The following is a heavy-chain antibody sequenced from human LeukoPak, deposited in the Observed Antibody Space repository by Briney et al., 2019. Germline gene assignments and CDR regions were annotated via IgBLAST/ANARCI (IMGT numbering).Heavy chain of an antibody. J-gene: IGHJ4*02. V-gene: IGHV4-30-4*01. CDR3: ARGVGVPAAISFDY. CDR1: GGSISSGGYY. CDR2: IYYSGST. D-gene: IGHD2-2*02. Sequence: SQTLSLTCTVSGGSISSGGYYWSWIRQPPGKGLEWIGYIYYSGSTYYNPSLKSRVTISVDTSKNQFSLKLSSVTAADTAVYYCARGVGVPAAISFDYWGQGTLVTVSS.